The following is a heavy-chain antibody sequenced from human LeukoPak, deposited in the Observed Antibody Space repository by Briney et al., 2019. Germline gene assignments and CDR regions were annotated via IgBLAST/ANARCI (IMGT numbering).Heavy chain of an antibody. CDR3: AKDLDDYGAGLNWFDP. Sequence: GGSLRLSCAASGFTFSSHAMSWVRQAPGKGLEWVSAISGSGGSTYYADSVKGRFTISRDNSKNTLYLQMNSLRAEDTAVYYCAKDLDDYGAGLNWFDPWGQGTLVTVSS. CDR2: ISGSGGST. D-gene: IGHD4-17*01. V-gene: IGHV3-23*01. CDR1: GFTFSSHA. J-gene: IGHJ5*02.